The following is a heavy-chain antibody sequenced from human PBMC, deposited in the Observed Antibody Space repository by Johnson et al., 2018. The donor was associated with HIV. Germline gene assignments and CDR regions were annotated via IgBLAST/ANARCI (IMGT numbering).Heavy chain of an antibody. D-gene: IGHD1-26*01. V-gene: IGHV3-20*04. CDR2: VSWNGGDT. J-gene: IGHJ3*02. CDR1: GFTFNDYG. CDR3: ARDQASRELAMGGAFDI. Sequence: VQLVESGGGVVRPGGSLRISCAASGFTFNDYGMSWVRQAPGKGLQWVSSVSWNGGDTGYADSVKGRLTISRDNAKNSLYLQMNSLRAEDTALYYCARDQASRELAMGGAFDIWGQGTMVTVSS.